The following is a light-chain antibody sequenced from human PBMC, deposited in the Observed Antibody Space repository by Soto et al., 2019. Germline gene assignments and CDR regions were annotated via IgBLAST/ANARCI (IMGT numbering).Light chain of an antibody. V-gene: IGKV1-5*01. Sequence: DIQMTQSPSTLSASVGDRVTITFRASQSISSWLAWYQQKPEKAPKLLIYDASSLESGVQSRFSGSGSGTEFTITISSLQPDDFATYYCQQYNSYSPTFGGGTKVDIK. CDR2: DAS. CDR1: QSISSW. CDR3: QQYNSYSPT. J-gene: IGKJ4*01.